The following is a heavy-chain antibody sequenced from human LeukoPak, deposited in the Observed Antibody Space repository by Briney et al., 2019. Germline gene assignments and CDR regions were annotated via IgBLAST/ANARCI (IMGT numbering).Heavy chain of an antibody. CDR1: GFTFSSYN. V-gene: IGHV3-21*01. Sequence: GGSPRLSCAASGFTFSSYNMNWVRQAPGKGLEWVSSISSSSSYIYYADSVKGRFTISRDNAKNSLYLQMNSLRAEDTAVYYCARDKTGYSSSWYRDFDYWGQGTLVTVSS. D-gene: IGHD6-13*01. J-gene: IGHJ4*02. CDR2: ISSSSSYI. CDR3: ARDKTGYSSSWYRDFDY.